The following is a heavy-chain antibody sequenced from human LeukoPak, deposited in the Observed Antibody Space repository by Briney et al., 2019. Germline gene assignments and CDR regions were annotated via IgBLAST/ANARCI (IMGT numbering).Heavy chain of an antibody. CDR2: FYNRGNT. Sequence: SETLSLTCTVSGGSISSNDYYWGWIRQPPGKGLEWIGNFYNRGNTNYSPSLKSRITISVDTSKDHLSLKLSSVTAADTAVYFCARLRSGSYYFDYWGQGTLVTVSS. D-gene: IGHD6-6*01. CDR3: ARLRSGSYYFDY. V-gene: IGHV4-39*02. CDR1: GGSISSNDYY. J-gene: IGHJ4*02.